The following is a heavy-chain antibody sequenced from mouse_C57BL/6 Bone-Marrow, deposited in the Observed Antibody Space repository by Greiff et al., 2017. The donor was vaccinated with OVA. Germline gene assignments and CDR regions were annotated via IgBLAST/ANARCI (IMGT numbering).Heavy chain of an antibody. D-gene: IGHD1-1*01. CDR2: IDPETGGT. V-gene: IGHV1-15*01. J-gene: IGHJ3*01. Sequence: VQLQESGAELVRPGASVTLSCKASGYTFTDYEMHWVKQTPVHGLEWIGAIDPETGGTAYNQKFKGKAILTADKSSSTAYMELRSLTSVDSAVYYCTRDITTVVDWGQGTLVTVSA. CDR3: TRDITTVVD. CDR1: GYTFTDYE.